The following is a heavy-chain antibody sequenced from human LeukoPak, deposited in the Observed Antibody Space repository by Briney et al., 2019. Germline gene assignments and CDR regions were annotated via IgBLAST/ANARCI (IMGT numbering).Heavy chain of an antibody. Sequence: SETLSLTCTVSGGSISSGGYYWSWIRQHPGKGLEWIGYIYYSGSTYYNPSLKSRVTISVDTSKNQFSLKLSSVTAADTAVYYCARRGRYGAGPLYYYYGMDVWGQGTTVAVSS. V-gene: IGHV4-31*03. CDR1: GGSISSGGYY. CDR3: ARRGRYGAGPLYYYYGMDV. CDR2: IYYSGST. D-gene: IGHD3-10*01. J-gene: IGHJ6*02.